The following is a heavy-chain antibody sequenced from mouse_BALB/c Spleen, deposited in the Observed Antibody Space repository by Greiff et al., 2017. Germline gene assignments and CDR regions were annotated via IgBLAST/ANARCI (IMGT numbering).Heavy chain of an antibody. V-gene: IGHV5-17*02. J-gene: IGHJ3*01. CDR3: ARSYYRYDDWFAY. CDR2: ISSGSSTI. Sequence: EVKLMESGGGLVQPGGSRKLSCAASGFTFSSFGMHWVRQAPGKGLEWVAYISSGSSTIYYADTVKGRFTISRDNPKNTLFLQMTSLRSEDTAMYYCARSYYRYDDWFAYWGQGTLVTVSA. CDR1: GFTFSSFG. D-gene: IGHD2-14*01.